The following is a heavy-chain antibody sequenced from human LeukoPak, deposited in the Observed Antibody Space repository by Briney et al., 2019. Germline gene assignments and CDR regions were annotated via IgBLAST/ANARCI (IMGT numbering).Heavy chain of an antibody. CDR3: ARVPDIVVVPAARSSPDNTFDI. Sequence: WETLSLTCTVSGGSISSYYWSWIRQPPGKGLEWIGYIYYSGSTNYNPSLKSRVTISVDTSKNQFSLKLSSVTAADTAVYYCARVPDIVVVPAARSSPDNTFDIWGQGTMVTVSS. D-gene: IGHD2-2*01. J-gene: IGHJ3*02. CDR1: GGSISSYY. CDR2: IYYSGST. V-gene: IGHV4-59*01.